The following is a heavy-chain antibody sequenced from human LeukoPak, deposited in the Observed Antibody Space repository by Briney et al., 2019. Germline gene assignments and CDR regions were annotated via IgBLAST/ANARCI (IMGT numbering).Heavy chain of an antibody. CDR2: IYYSGST. Sequence: SETLSLTCTVSGGSISSSSYYWGWLRQPPGKGLEWIGSIYYSGSTYYNPSLKSRVTISVDTSTNQFSLKLSSVTAADTAVYYCARALNFDLWGRGTLVTVSS. D-gene: IGHD3-9*01. CDR3: ARALNFDL. V-gene: IGHV4-39*07. CDR1: GGSISSSSYY. J-gene: IGHJ2*01.